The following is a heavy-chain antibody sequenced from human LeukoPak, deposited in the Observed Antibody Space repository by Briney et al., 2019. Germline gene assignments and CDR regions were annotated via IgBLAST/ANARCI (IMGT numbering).Heavy chain of an antibody. J-gene: IGHJ4*02. V-gene: IGHV1-2*04. CDR2: INPNSGGT. Sequence: ASVKVSCKASGYAFTGYYMHWVRQVPGQGLEWMEWINPNSGGTNYAQKFQGWVTMTRDTSISTAYMELSRLRSDDTAVYYCARGAEIYSSSWYRYWGQGTLVTVSS. CDR1: GYAFTGYY. CDR3: ARGAEIYSSSWYRY. D-gene: IGHD6-13*01.